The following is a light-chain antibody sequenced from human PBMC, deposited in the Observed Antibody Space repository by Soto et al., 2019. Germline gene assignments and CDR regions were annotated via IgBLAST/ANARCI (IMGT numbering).Light chain of an antibody. CDR2: DVS. J-gene: IGLJ1*01. CDR1: SSDVGGYNN. CDR3: CSYAGSYTHV. Sequence: QSALTQPRSVSGSPGQSVTISCTGTSSDVGGYNNVSWYQQHPGKAPKLMIYDVSKRPSGVPDRFSGSKSGNTASLTISGLQAEDEAAYYCCSYAGSYTHVFGTGTKVTVL. V-gene: IGLV2-11*01.